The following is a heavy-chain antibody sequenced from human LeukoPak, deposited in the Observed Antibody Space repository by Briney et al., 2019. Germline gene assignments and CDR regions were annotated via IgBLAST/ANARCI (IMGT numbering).Heavy chain of an antibody. Sequence: GASVKVSCKASGGTFSSYAISWVRQAPGQGLEWMGGIIPIFGTANYAQKFQGRVTITADESTSTAYMELSSLRSEDTAVYYCARDLYYDSSGHFDYWGQGTLVTVSS. CDR1: GGTFSSYA. CDR2: IIPIFGTA. D-gene: IGHD3-22*01. V-gene: IGHV1-69*13. CDR3: ARDLYYDSSGHFDY. J-gene: IGHJ4*02.